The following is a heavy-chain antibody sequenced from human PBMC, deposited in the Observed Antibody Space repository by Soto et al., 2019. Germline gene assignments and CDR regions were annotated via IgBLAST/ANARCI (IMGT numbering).Heavy chain of an antibody. Sequence: EVQLLESGGGLVQPGGSLRLSCAASGFTFSNYAMSWVRQAPGKGLEWVSSISGSGDSTYNADSVKGRFTISRDNSKNTLYLQMNSLRAEATAVYYCAKGCLYISSCYEGYWGQVTLVTVSS. CDR1: GFTFSNYA. CDR2: ISGSGDST. D-gene: IGHD6-13*01. J-gene: IGHJ4*02. V-gene: IGHV3-23*01. CDR3: AKGCLYISSCYEGY.